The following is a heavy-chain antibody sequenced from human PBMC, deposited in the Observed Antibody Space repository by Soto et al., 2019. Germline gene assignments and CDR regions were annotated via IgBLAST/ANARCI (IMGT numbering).Heavy chain of an antibody. Sequence: GGSLRLSCAASGFTSTNYVMNWVRQAPGKGLEWVSSISGSGTTTFYADSVKGRFIISRGNSKNTLYLQMNSLRAEDTALYYCAKDRVGGVPDAFDIWGKGTMVTVSS. V-gene: IGHV3-23*01. CDR2: ISGSGTTT. CDR1: GFTSTNYV. CDR3: AKDRVGGVPDAFDI. D-gene: IGHD2-8*01. J-gene: IGHJ3*02.